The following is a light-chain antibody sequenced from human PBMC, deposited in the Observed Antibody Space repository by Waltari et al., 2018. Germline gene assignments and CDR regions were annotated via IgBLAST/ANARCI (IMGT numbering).Light chain of an antibody. Sequence: QSALTQPASVSGSPGQSITISCTGTSSDVGDYTYVSWYQQHPSKAPKVLIYDVSHRPSGISDRFSGSKSGNTASLTIAGLQAEDESEYYCSSYKGSSTSFVFGTGTKVTVL. CDR3: SSYKGSSTSFV. CDR1: SSDVGDYTY. CDR2: DVS. V-gene: IGLV2-14*03. J-gene: IGLJ1*01.